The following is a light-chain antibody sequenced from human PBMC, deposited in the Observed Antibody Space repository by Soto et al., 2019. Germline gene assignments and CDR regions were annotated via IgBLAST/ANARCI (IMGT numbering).Light chain of an antibody. CDR1: SSNIGNNY. Sequence: QSVLTQPPSVSAAPGQKVTISCSGSSSNIGNNYVSWYQQLPGTAPKLLIYDNNKRPSGIPDRFSGSKSGTSATLGITGLQTGDEADYYCGTWDSSLSPQVVFGGGTKLTVL. J-gene: IGLJ2*01. V-gene: IGLV1-51*01. CDR2: DNN. CDR3: GTWDSSLSPQVV.